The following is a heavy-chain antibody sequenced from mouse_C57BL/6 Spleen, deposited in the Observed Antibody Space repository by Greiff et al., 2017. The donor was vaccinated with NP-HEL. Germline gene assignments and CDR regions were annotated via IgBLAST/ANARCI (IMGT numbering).Heavy chain of an antibody. CDR2: INPNNGGT. D-gene: IGHD6-2*01. CDR3: ARRFTVSHYYAMDY. CDR1: GYTFTDYY. V-gene: IGHV1-26*01. J-gene: IGHJ4*01. Sequence: VQLQQSGPELVKPGASVKISCKASGYTFTDYYMNWVKQSHGKSLEWIGDINPNNGGTSYNQKFKGKATLTVDKSSSTAYMELRSLTSEDSAVYYCARRFTVSHYYAMDYWGQGTSVTVSS.